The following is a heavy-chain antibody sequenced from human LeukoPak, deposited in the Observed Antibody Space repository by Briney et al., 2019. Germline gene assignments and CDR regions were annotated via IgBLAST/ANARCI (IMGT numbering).Heavy chain of an antibody. Sequence: PSETLSLTCTVSGGSISSYYWSWIRQPPGKGLEWIAHIYYTGSTTYNPSLKSRVTISIDTSKSQSSLKVSSVTAADTAVYYCARHYNSGTYPLDYWGQGTLVTVSS. CDR3: ARHYNSGTYPLDY. D-gene: IGHD3-10*01. CDR1: GGSISSYY. V-gene: IGHV4-59*01. CDR2: IYYTGST. J-gene: IGHJ4*02.